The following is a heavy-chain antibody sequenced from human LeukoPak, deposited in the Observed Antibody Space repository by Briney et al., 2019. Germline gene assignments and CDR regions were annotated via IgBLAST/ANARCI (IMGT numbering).Heavy chain of an antibody. CDR2: IDWYDDK. J-gene: IGHJ4*02. CDR3: ARIITGLGPTGYYFDY. CDR1: GFSLSTSAMS. V-gene: IGHV2-70*11. D-gene: IGHD1-14*01. Sequence: ESGPALVKPTQTLTLTCTFTGFSLSTSAMSVSWIRQPPGKALEWLARIDWYDDKYYSTSLKTRLTISKDTSKNQVVLTMANMDPVDTATYYCARIITGLGPTGYYFDYWGQGTLVTVSS.